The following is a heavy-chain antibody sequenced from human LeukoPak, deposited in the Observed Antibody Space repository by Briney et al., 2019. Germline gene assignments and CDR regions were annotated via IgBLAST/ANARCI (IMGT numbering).Heavy chain of an antibody. CDR2: IHYSGST. CDR1: AGSISNYY. D-gene: IGHD3/OR15-3a*01. Sequence: SETLSLTCTVSAGSISNYYWNWIRQPPGKGLEWIGNIHYSGSTNYHSSLESRVTMSIDTSKNLFSLNLSSVTAADTAVYYCAGWVWTVSRVEYFENWGQGTLVTVGS. J-gene: IGHJ1*01. CDR3: AGWVWTVSRVEYFEN. V-gene: IGHV4-59*01.